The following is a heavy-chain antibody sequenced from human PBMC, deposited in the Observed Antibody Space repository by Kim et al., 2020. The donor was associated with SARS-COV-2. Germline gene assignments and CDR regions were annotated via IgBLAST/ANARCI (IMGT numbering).Heavy chain of an antibody. D-gene: IGHD6-19*01. CDR2: TYYRSKWSS. J-gene: IGHJ4*02. V-gene: IGHV6-1*01. CDR3: VRYSGWYYFDY. CDR1: GDSVSSNSVA. Sequence: SQTLSLTCAISGDSVSSNSVAWSWIRQYPSRGLEWLGRTYYRSKWSSDYAVSVKSRITINPDTSKNQFSLQLTSVTPEDTAFYYCVRYSGWYYFDYWGQG.